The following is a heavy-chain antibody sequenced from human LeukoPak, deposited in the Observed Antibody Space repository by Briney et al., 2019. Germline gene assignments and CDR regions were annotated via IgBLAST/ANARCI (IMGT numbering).Heavy chain of an antibody. CDR1: GGIFTSYT. Sequence: GASVKVSCKASGGIFTSYTFSWVRQAPGQGLEWMGTTIPILDTANYARNFQGRVSITADKSTSTAYMELDSLTSNDTAVYYCARGIRGGYFDYWGQGTLVTVSS. D-gene: IGHD3-16*01. V-gene: IGHV1-69*08. CDR3: ARGIRGGYFDY. CDR2: TIPILDTA. J-gene: IGHJ4*02.